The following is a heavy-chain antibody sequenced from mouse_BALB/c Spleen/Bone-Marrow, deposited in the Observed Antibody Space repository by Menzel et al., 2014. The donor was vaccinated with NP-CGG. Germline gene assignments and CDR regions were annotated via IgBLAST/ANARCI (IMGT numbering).Heavy chain of an antibody. CDR2: INSDGGIT. Sequence: EVKLMESGGGLVQPGESLKLSCESNEYEFXSHDMSWVRKTPEKRLELVAAINSDGGITNYPDTMERRFTISRDNTKKTLYLQMSSLRSEDTALYHCARHGFYYAMDYWGQGTSVTVSS. CDR1: EYEFXSHD. CDR3: ARHGFYYAMDY. V-gene: IGHV5-2*01. J-gene: IGHJ4*01.